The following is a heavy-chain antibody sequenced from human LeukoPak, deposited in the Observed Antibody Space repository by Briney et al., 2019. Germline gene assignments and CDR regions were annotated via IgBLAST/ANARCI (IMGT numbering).Heavy chain of an antibody. CDR3: AKVYRLDSSWLHFDY. D-gene: IGHD6-13*01. J-gene: IGHJ4*02. V-gene: IGHV3-23*01. CDR2: LTATGRTT. Sequence: QSGGSLRLSCTASGFSFTTYALGWVRQAPGKGLEWVSSLTATGRTTYYADSVKGRFTISRDNSKNTLYLQMNSLRADDTAVYYCAKVYRLDSSWLHFDYWGQGTLVTVSS. CDR1: GFSFTTYA.